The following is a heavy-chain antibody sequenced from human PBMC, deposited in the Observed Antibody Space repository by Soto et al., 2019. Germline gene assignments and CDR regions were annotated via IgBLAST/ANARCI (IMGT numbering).Heavy chain of an antibody. J-gene: IGHJ4*02. CDR3: TGEVASGY. V-gene: IGHV3-30*03. Sequence: QVQLVESGGGVVQPGRSLRLSCAASGFTFRSYGMHWVRQAPGKGLEWVAVISKDGSVKYYADSVKGRFTISRDNSQNTLYLQMNSLGAEDTAVYYCTGEVASGYWGQGTLVTVSS. D-gene: IGHD2-8*02. CDR2: ISKDGSVK. CDR1: GFTFRSYG.